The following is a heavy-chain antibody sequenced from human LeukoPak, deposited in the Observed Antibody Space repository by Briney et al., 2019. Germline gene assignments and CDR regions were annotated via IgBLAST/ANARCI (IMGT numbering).Heavy chain of an antibody. Sequence: PSETLSLTCAVYGGSFSGYYWSWIRQPSGKGLEWIGEINHSGSTNYNPSLKSRVTISVDMSKNQFSLKLSSVTAADTAVYYCVSIAVAGRLDYWGQGTLVTVSS. CDR2: INHSGST. V-gene: IGHV4-34*01. D-gene: IGHD6-19*01. CDR3: VSIAVAGRLDY. J-gene: IGHJ4*02. CDR1: GGSFSGYY.